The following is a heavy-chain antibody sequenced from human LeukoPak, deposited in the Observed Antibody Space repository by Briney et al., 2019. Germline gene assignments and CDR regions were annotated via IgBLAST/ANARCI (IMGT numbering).Heavy chain of an antibody. D-gene: IGHD3-16*01. V-gene: IGHV3-23*01. Sequence: GGSLRLSCAASGFTFSSYAMSWVRQAPGKGLEWVSAISGSGGSTYYADSVKGRFTISRDNSRDTLYLQMNSLRAQDTAVYYCAKGYYDYVWGSYYFDYWGQGTLVTVSS. CDR3: AKGYYDYVWGSYYFDY. CDR2: ISGSGGST. J-gene: IGHJ4*02. CDR1: GFTFSSYA.